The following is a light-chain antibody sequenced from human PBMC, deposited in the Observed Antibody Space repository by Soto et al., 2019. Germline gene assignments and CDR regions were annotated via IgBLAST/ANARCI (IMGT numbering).Light chain of an antibody. Sequence: IQMXHXPSSRSASVEXRVTITCRASQSISSYLNWYQQKPGKAPKLLIYAASSLQSGVPSRFSGSGSGTDFTLTISSLQPEDFATYYCQQSYSTLWTFGQGTKVDIK. J-gene: IGKJ1*01. CDR2: AAS. CDR3: QQSYSTLWT. CDR1: QSISSY. V-gene: IGKV1-39*01.